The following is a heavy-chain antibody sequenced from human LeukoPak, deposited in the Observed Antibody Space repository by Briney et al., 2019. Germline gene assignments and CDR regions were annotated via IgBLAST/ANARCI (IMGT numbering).Heavy chain of an antibody. D-gene: IGHD4/OR15-4a*01. J-gene: IGHJ4*02. CDR3: AKVGASVSFDY. V-gene: IGHV3-30*18. Sequence: GGSLRLSCAASGFTFSNYGMHWVRQAPGKGLEWVAVISYDGSNKYYADSVKGRLTISRDNSKNMLYLQMNSLRAEDTAVYYCAKVGASVSFDYWGQGTLVTVSS. CDR1: GFTFSNYG. CDR2: ISYDGSNK.